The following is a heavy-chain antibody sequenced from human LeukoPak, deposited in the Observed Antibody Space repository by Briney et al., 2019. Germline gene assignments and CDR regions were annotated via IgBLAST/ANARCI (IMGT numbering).Heavy chain of an antibody. D-gene: IGHD3-22*01. CDR2: IYYSGST. J-gene: IGHJ4*02. Sequence: SETLSLTCTVSGGSISSSSYYWGWIRQPPGKGLERIGSIYYSGSTYYNPSLKSRVTISVDTSKNQFSLKLSSVTAADTAVYYCARFYDSSGYLNYWGQGTLVTVSS. CDR1: GGSISSSSYY. CDR3: ARFYDSSGYLNY. V-gene: IGHV4-39*01.